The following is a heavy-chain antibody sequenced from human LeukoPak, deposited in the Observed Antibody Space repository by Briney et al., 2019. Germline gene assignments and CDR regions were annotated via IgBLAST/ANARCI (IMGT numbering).Heavy chain of an antibody. Sequence: SETLSFTCTVSGDSISSYYWSWIRQPPGKGLEWIGYIYYSGSTNYNPSLKSRVTMSVDTSKNQFSLKLSSVTAADTAVYYCARDRGMDSSGWMGGFWFDPWGQGTLVTVSS. CDR1: GDSISSYY. D-gene: IGHD6-19*01. V-gene: IGHV4-59*12. CDR3: ARDRGMDSSGWMGGFWFDP. CDR2: IYYSGST. J-gene: IGHJ5*02.